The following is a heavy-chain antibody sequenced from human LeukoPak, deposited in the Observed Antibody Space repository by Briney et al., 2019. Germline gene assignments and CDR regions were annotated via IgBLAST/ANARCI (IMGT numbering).Heavy chain of an antibody. D-gene: IGHD5-24*01. CDR3: ARQGPSRDNGFDP. Sequence: SETLSLTCTASGASISSTSYYWGWIRQPPGKGLEWIGNIYSSGSTYYNPSLKSRVTISVDTSKNQFSLRLTSVTAADTAVYFCARQGPSRDNGFDPWGQGTLVTVSS. CDR2: IYSSGST. V-gene: IGHV4-39*01. J-gene: IGHJ5*02. CDR1: GASISSTSYY.